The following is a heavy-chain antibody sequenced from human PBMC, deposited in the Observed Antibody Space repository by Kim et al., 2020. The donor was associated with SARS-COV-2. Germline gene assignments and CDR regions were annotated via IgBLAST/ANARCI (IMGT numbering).Heavy chain of an antibody. D-gene: IGHD3-3*01. J-gene: IGHJ4*02. V-gene: IGHV3-72*01. CDR3: AREEYDFWSGYPLVYFDY. Sequence: KGRFTISRDDSKNSLYLQMNSLKTEDTAVYYCAREEYDFWSGYPLVYFDYWGQGTLVTVSS.